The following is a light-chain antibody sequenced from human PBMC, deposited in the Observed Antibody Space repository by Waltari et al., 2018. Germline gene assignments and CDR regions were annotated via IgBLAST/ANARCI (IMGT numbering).Light chain of an antibody. J-gene: IGKJ4*01. CDR3: QQYGSSPLT. CDR2: DTS. CDR1: QSVSSSY. V-gene: IGKV3-20*01. Sequence: EIVLTQSPGTLSLSPGERATLSCRASQSVSSSYLAWYQHKPGQAPRLLIYDTSGRATGIPDRFSGSGSGTDFTLTISRLEPEDFAVYYCQQYGSSPLTFGGGTKVEIK.